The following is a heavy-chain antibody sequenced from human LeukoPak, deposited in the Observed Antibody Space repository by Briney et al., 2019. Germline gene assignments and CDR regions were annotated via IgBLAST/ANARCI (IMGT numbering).Heavy chain of an antibody. CDR3: AKDLGDSSGYYYHYYYGMDV. CDR2: ISGSGGST. Sequence: GGSLRLSCAASGFTFRSHAMSWVRPAPGKGMEWVSAISGSGGSTYYADSVKGRFTISRDNSKNTLYLQMNSLRAEDTAVYYCAKDLGDSSGYYYHYYYGMDVWGQGTTVTVSS. CDR1: GFTFRSHA. V-gene: IGHV3-23*01. J-gene: IGHJ6*02. D-gene: IGHD3-22*01.